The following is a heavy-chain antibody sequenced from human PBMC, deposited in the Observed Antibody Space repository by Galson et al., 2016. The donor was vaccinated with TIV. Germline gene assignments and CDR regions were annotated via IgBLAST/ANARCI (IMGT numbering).Heavy chain of an antibody. CDR3: TKSEDFVVFHH. V-gene: IGHV3-73*01. J-gene: IGHJ4*02. Sequence: SLRLSCAASGFTFSASTMHWVRQASGKGLEWVARVRTKPNNYATAYAASVEGRLTISRDDSKNTAYLQINSLITEDTAVYYCTKSEDFVVFHHWGQGALVAVSS. D-gene: IGHD2-15*01. CDR2: VRTKPNNYAT. CDR1: GFTFSAST.